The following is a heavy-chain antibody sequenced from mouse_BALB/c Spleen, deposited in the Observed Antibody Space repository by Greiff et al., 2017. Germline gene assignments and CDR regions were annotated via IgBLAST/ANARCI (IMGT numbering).Heavy chain of an antibody. J-gene: IGHJ3*01. CDR2: IYPGDGDT. CDR1: GYAFSSSW. Sequence: VQLQQSGPELVKPGASVKISCKASGYAFSSSWMNWVKQRPGQGLEWIGRIYPGDGDTNYNGKFKGKATLTADKSSSTAYMQLSSLTSVDSAVYFCARDDGYYVAWFAYWGQGTLVTVSA. CDR3: ARDDGYYVAWFAY. V-gene: IGHV1-82*01. D-gene: IGHD2-3*01.